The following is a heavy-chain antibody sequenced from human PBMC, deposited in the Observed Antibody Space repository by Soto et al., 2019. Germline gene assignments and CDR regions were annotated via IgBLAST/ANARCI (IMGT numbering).Heavy chain of an antibody. CDR3: ATKGGGPTVTTYYYYGMDV. Sequence: ASVKVSCKASGYTFTSYDINWVRQATGQGLEWMGWMNPNSGNTGYAQKFQGRVTMTRNTSISTAYMELSSLRAEDTAVYYCATKGGGPTVTTYYYYGMDVWGQGTTVTVSS. J-gene: IGHJ6*02. CDR2: MNPNSGNT. D-gene: IGHD4-17*01. CDR1: GYTFTSYD. V-gene: IGHV1-8*01.